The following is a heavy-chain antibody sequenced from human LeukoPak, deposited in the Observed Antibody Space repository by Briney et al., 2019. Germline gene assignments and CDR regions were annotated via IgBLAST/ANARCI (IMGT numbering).Heavy chain of an antibody. Sequence: ETLSLTCTVSGGSISSYYWSWIRQPPGKGLEWIGYIYYSGSTNYNPSLKSRATISVDTSKNQFSLKLSSVTAAGTAVYYCARNLGGSSWVFDYWGQGTLVTVSS. D-gene: IGHD6-13*01. CDR1: GGSISSYY. V-gene: IGHV4-59*01. CDR3: ARNLGGSSWVFDY. CDR2: IYYSGST. J-gene: IGHJ4*02.